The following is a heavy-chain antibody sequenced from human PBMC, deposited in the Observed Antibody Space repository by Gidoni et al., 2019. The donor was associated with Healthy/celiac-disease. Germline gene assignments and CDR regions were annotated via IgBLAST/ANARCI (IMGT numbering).Heavy chain of an antibody. CDR2: INSDGSST. D-gene: IGHD1-26*01. CDR1: GFTFSSYW. J-gene: IGHJ4*02. Sequence: EVQLVESGGGLVQPGGSLRLACAASGFTFSSYWMHWVRQAPGKGLVWFSRINSDGSSTSYADSVKGRFTISRDNAKNTLYLQMNSLRAEDTAVYYCAREPWELLDIFDYWGQGTLVTVSS. CDR3: AREPWELLDIFDY. V-gene: IGHV3-74*01.